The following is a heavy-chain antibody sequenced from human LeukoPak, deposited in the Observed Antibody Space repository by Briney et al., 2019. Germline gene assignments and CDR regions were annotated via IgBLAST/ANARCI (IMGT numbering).Heavy chain of an antibody. CDR2: IYYSGST. V-gene: IGHV4-59*01. J-gene: IGHJ6*02. CDR3: ARGGDYYYGMDV. Sequence: SETLSLTCTVSGGSISSYYWSWVRQPPGKGLEWIGYIYYSGSTNYNPSLKSRVTISVDTSKNQFSLKLSSVTAADTAVYYCARGGDYYYGMDVWGQGTTVTVSS. CDR1: GGSISSYY. D-gene: IGHD3-10*01.